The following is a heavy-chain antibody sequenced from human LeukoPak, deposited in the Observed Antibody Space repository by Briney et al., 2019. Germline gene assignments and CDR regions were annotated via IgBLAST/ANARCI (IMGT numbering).Heavy chain of an antibody. CDR2: IYYNGFNK. V-gene: IGHV3-30*03. J-gene: IGHJ4*02. D-gene: IGHD1-14*01. CDR1: GFNFSGHA. CDR3: ARARTSWHGASIDY. Sequence: GGSLRLSCTDSGFNFSGHAMQWVRQTPGKGVEGGGEIYYNGFNKNFGYSVTGRFTISIDNSINTVYVQMDSLRSEDTAVYYCARARTSWHGASIDYWGQGTLVTVSS.